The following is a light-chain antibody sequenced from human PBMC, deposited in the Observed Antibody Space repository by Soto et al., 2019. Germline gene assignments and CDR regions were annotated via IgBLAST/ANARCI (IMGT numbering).Light chain of an antibody. CDR3: QQYNSYSYT. Sequence: DIQMTQSPSTLYASVGDRVTITCRASQSISSWLAWYQQKQGRAPKLLIYKASSLQSGVPSRFSGSGSGTELTLTISSLQPDDFATYYCQQYNSYSYTFGQGTKLEIK. J-gene: IGKJ2*01. V-gene: IGKV1-5*03. CDR2: KAS. CDR1: QSISSW.